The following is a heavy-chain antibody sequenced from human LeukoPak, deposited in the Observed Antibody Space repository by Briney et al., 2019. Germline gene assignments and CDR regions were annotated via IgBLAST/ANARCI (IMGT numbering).Heavy chain of an antibody. J-gene: IGHJ4*02. CDR2: ISGSGGST. D-gene: IGHD2-2*01. CDR1: GFTFSSYA. Sequence: PGGSLRLSCAASGFTFSSYAMSWVRQAPGKGLEWVSAISGSGGSTYYADSVRGRFSISKDNAKNSLYLQMNSLRAEDTAVYYCARNPCHGALDYWGQGALVTVSS. V-gene: IGHV3-23*01. CDR3: ARNPCHGALDY.